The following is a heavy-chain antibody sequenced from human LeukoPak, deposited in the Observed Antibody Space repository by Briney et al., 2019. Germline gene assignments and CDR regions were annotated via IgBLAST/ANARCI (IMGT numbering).Heavy chain of an antibody. V-gene: IGHV4-34*01. Sequence: SETLSLTCAVYGGSFSGYYWSWIRQPPGKGLEWIGEINHSGSTNYNPSLKSRVTISVDKSKNQFSLKLSSVTAADTAVYYCARDFEGNWFDPWGQGTLVTVSS. J-gene: IGHJ5*02. CDR2: INHSGST. D-gene: IGHD3-9*01. CDR3: ARDFEGNWFDP. CDR1: GGSFSGYY.